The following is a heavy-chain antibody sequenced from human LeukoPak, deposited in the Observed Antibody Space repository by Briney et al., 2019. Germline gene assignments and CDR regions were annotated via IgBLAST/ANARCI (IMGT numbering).Heavy chain of an antibody. J-gene: IGHJ4*02. CDR2: IKEDGSVK. CDR1: GFTFSHYW. CDR3: ARIGYSSSSFDY. D-gene: IGHD6-6*01. V-gene: IGHV3-7*01. Sequence: GGSLRLSCAASGFTFSHYWMSWVRQAPGKGLEWLANIKEDGSVKYYVDSVKGRFTISRDNAKNSPYLQMNSLRAEDTAVYYCARIGYSSSSFDYWGQGALVTVSS.